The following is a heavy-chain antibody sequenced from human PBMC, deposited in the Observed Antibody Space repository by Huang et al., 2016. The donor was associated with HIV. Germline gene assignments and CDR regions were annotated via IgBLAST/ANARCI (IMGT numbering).Heavy chain of an antibody. CDR3: AKGIKSSGSYYFDY. D-gene: IGHD3-10*01. Sequence: EVQLLESGGGLVPPGGSLRLSCAASGCTFKNDARNWVREVPGKGLEWGATSSGKGGRTYYADSGKGRVTISRDNSKNTLYLHMNSLRVEDTAVYYCAKGIKSSGSYYFDYWGQGTLVTVSS. V-gene: IGHV3-23*01. J-gene: IGHJ4*02. CDR1: GCTFKNDA. CDR2: SSGKGGRT.